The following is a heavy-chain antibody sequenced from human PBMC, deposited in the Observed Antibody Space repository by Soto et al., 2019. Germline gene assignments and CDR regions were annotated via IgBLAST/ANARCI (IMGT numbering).Heavy chain of an antibody. CDR2: IYYSGST. J-gene: IGHJ5*02. CDR1: GGTSSDVVCY. Sequence: LLPMSVTCSVSGGTSSDVVCYWSWIRQHPGKGLEWIGYIYYSGSTYYNPSLKSRVTISVDTSKNQFSLKLSSVTAADTAVYYCARSIDPWGQGTLVTVSS. CDR3: ARSIDP. V-gene: IGHV4-31*03.